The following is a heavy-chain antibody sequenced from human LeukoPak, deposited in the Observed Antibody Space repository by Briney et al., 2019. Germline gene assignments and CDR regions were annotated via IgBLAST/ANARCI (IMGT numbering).Heavy chain of an antibody. V-gene: IGHV1-18*01. CDR3: ARDAELGYCSSTSCSLIV. D-gene: IGHD2-2*01. CDR2: ISAYNGNT. J-gene: IGHJ4*02. CDR1: GYTFTSYG. Sequence: GASVKVSCKASGYTFTSYGISWVRQAPGQGLEWMGWISAYNGNTNYAQKLQGRVTMTTDTSTSTAYMELRSLRSDDTAVYYCARDAELGYCSSTSCSLIVWGQGTLVTVSS.